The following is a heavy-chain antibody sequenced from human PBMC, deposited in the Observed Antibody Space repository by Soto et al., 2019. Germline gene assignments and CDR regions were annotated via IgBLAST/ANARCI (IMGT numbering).Heavy chain of an antibody. Sequence: QITLKESGPTLVKPTQTLTLTCTFSGFSLSTSGVGVGWIRQPPGKALEWLALIYWDDDKRYSPSLKSRLTLTKDTSKNQVVLTMTNMDPVDTATYYCAHGTAAAGPHTFDYWGQGTLVTVSS. CDR3: AHGTAAAGPHTFDY. CDR2: IYWDDDK. V-gene: IGHV2-5*02. D-gene: IGHD6-13*01. CDR1: GFSLSTSGVG. J-gene: IGHJ4*02.